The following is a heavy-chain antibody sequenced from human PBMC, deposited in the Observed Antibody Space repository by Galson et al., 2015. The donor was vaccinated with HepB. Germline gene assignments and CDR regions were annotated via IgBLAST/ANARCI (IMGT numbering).Heavy chain of an antibody. CDR1: GFSLSTSGMC. D-gene: IGHD6-13*01. CDR3: ARMLVAAGVSHYFDY. Sequence: PALVKPTQTLTLTCTFSGFSLSTSGMCVSWIRQPPGKALEWLARIDWDDDKYYSTSLKTRLTISKDTSKNQVVLTMTNMDPVDTATYYCARMLVAAGVSHYFDYWGQEILVTVSS. V-gene: IGHV2-70*11. CDR2: IDWDDDK. J-gene: IGHJ4*02.